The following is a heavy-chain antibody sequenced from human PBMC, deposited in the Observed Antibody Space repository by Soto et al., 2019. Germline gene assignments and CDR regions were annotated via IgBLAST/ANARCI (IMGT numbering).Heavy chain of an antibody. CDR2: ISSSGSTI. V-gene: IGHV3-48*03. CDR3: ARDNSEYSSGWYGDYYYGMDV. Sequence: GGSLRLSCAASGFTFSSYEMNWVRQAPGKGLEWVSYISSSGSTIYYADSVKGRFTISRDNAKNSLYLQMNSLRAEDTAVYYCARDNSEYSSGWYGDYYYGMDVWGQVTTVAVS. CDR1: GFTFSSYE. D-gene: IGHD6-19*01. J-gene: IGHJ6*02.